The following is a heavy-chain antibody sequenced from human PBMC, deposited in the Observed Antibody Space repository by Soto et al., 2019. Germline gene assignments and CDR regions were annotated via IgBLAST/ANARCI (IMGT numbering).Heavy chain of an antibody. CDR3: SRDAWGGP. Sequence: QVQLVQSGGGLVKPGGSLRLSCEASGFNFNDYYMSWIRQAPGKGLAWVSDINNDGTTTHYADSVKGRFTISRHNAKNSLYLQMFSMRVDDTAVYYCSRDAWGGPSGQGTLVTVSS. CDR2: INNDGTTT. D-gene: IGHD3-10*01. CDR1: GFNFNDYY. J-gene: IGHJ5*02. V-gene: IGHV3-11*01.